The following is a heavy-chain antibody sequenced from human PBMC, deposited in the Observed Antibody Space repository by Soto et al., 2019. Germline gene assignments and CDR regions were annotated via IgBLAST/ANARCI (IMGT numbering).Heavy chain of an antibody. Sequence: EVQLVESGGGLVQPGGSLRLSCAASGFTFRSYTMNWVRQAPGKGLEWISYISSSSSTIYYADSVKGRFTISRDNARDSLYLQMNSRGDEDTAVYYCARGACSGGSCYPDYWGQGTLVTVSS. CDR1: GFTFRSYT. J-gene: IGHJ4*02. CDR2: ISSSSSTI. CDR3: ARGACSGGSCYPDY. D-gene: IGHD2-15*01. V-gene: IGHV3-48*02.